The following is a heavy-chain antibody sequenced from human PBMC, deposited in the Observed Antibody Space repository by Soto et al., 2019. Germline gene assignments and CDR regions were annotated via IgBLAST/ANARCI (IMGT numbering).Heavy chain of an antibody. CDR3: ASDPVESSSGWWLYFDD. J-gene: IGHJ4*02. D-gene: IGHD6-19*01. V-gene: IGHV3-33*01. CDR1: GFTFSNYG. Sequence: QVRLVESGGGVVQPGRSLRLSCAASGFTFSNYGMHWVRQAPGKGLEWVAVMWYDGNNRYYGRFTISRDNSKNTLSLQMTSLRAEDTAVYYWASDPVESSSGWWLYFDDWGQGTLVAVSS. CDR2: MWYDGNNR.